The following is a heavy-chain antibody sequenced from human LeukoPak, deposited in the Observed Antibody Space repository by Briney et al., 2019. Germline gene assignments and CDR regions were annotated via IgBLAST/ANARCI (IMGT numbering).Heavy chain of an antibody. J-gene: IGHJ4*02. V-gene: IGHV4-39*07. CDR1: SASISSSSYH. Sequence: PSETLSLTCTVSSASISSSSYHWGWIRQPPGRGLEWIGTINYSGTTYYNPSLKSRVTISKEMSKNQFSLRLNSVTVADTAMYYCARHQGWLGYFDYWGQGTLVTVSS. CDR2: INYSGTT. CDR3: ARHQGWLGYFDY. D-gene: IGHD2-15*01.